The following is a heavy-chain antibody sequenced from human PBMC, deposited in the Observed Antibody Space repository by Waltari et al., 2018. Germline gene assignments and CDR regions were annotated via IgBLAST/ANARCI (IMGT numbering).Heavy chain of an antibody. CDR3: AKSFDMSGYYFFDY. CDR2: ITWDGSFT. D-gene: IGHD3-22*01. CDR1: GFTFDDYD. J-gene: IGHJ4*02. Sequence: EVQLVESGGAVVQPGGSLRLSCAASGFTFDDYDMHWVRQSPGKGLEWVSFITWDGSFTYFADSVKGRFTISRDNTNNSLYLQMTSLRPEDTAFYYCAKSFDMSGYYFFDYWGQGTLVTVSS. V-gene: IGHV3-43D*03.